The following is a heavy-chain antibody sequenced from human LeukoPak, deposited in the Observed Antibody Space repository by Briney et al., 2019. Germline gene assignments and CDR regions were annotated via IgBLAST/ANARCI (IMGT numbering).Heavy chain of an antibody. J-gene: IGHJ5*02. D-gene: IGHD3-9*01. Sequence: TSETPSLTCAVYGGSFSGYYWSWIRQPPGKGLEWIGEINHSGSTNYNPSLKSRVTISVDTSKNQFSLKLSSVTAADTAVYYCARGSHGYFGYRPRGWFDPWGQGTLVTVSS. CDR1: GGSFSGYY. CDR3: ARGSHGYFGYRPRGWFDP. CDR2: INHSGST. V-gene: IGHV4-34*01.